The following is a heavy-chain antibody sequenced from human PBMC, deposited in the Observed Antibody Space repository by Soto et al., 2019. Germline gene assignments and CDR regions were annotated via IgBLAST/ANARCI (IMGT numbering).Heavy chain of an antibody. J-gene: IGHJ5*02. CDR3: ARAHEYYDILTGSTSGWFDP. Sequence: PSETLSLTCTVSGGSVSSGSYYWSWIRQPPGKGLEWIGYIYYSGSTNYNPSLKSRVTISVDTSKNQFSLKLSSVTAADTAVYYCARAHEYYDILTGSTSGWFDPWGQGTLVTVSS. D-gene: IGHD3-9*01. V-gene: IGHV4-61*01. CDR2: IYYSGST. CDR1: GGSVSSGSYY.